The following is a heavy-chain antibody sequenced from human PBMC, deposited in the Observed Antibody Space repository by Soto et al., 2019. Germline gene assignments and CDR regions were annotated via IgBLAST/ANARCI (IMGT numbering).Heavy chain of an antibody. V-gene: IGHV4-59*01. J-gene: IGHJ6*02. CDR3: ARDGGFGSRGYYGLDV. D-gene: IGHD3-10*01. CDR2: IYSNGGT. CDR1: GGSISNYY. Sequence: SETLSLTCTVSGGSISNYYWSWIRQPPGKSLEWIGYIYSNGGTNYNPSLKSRVTISLETSKNQFSLKLSSVTAADTAAYYCARDGGFGSRGYYGLDVWGQGTTATVSS.